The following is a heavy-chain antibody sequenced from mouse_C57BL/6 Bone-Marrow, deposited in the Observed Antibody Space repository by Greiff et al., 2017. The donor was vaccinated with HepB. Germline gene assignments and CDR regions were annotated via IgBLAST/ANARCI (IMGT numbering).Heavy chain of an antibody. V-gene: IGHV2-9-1*01. Sequence: QVQLKESGPGLVAPSQSLSITCTVSGFSLTSYAISWVRQPPGKGLERLGVIWTGGGTNYNSALKSRLSISKDNSKSQVFLKMNSLQTDDTARYYCARSLYGSPWYFDVWGTGTTVTVSS. CDR2: IWTGGGT. D-gene: IGHD1-1*01. CDR1: GFSLTSYA. J-gene: IGHJ1*03. CDR3: ARSLYGSPWYFDV.